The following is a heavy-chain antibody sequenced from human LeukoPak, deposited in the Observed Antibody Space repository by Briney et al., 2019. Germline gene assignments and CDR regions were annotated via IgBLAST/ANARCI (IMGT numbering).Heavy chain of an antibody. Sequence: GGSLRLSCAASGFTFSSYAMSWVRRAPGKGLEWVSGISGSGGSTYYADSVKGRFTISRDNSKNTLYLQMNSLRAEDTAVYYCAKVVRNTIFGAVDYWGQGTLVTVSS. CDR2: ISGSGGST. CDR1: GFTFSSYA. CDR3: AKVVRNTIFGAVDY. D-gene: IGHD3-3*01. V-gene: IGHV3-23*01. J-gene: IGHJ4*02.